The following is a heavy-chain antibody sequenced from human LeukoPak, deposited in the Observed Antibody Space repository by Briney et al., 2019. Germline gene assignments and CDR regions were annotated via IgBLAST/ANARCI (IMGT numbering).Heavy chain of an antibody. V-gene: IGHV4-61*02. CDR3: ARRRKVPAPRAGDAFDI. Sequence: PSETLSLTCTVSGGSISSGSNYWSWIRQPAGRGLEWIGRTHISGNTNYNPSLKSRVTISVDTSKNQFSLKLSSVTAADTAIYYCARRRKVPAPRAGDAFDIWGQGTMVTVSS. J-gene: IGHJ3*02. CDR2: THISGNT. CDR1: GGSISSGSNY. D-gene: IGHD2-21*02.